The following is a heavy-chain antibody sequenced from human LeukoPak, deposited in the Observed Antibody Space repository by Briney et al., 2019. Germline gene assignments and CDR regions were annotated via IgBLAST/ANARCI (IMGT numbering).Heavy chain of an antibody. V-gene: IGHV3-21*01. J-gene: IGHJ3*01. CDR3: ARDSGSCRGCAFDV. CDR2: ISSSSSYI. D-gene: IGHD6-13*01. Sequence: PGGSLRLSCAASGFTFSSYSMNWVRQAPGKGLEWVSSISSSSSYIYYADSVKGRFTISRDNAKNSVYLQMSSLRAEDTAVFYCARDSGSCRGCAFDVWGHGTMVTVSS. CDR1: GFTFSSYS.